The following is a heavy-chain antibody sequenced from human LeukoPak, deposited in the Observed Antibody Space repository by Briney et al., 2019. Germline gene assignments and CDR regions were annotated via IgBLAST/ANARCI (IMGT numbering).Heavy chain of an antibody. CDR3: AARSTDVPAAMRSYYYGMDV. CDR2: IIPIFGTA. Sequence: GSSVEVSCKASGGTFSSYAISWVRQAPGQGLEWMGGIIPIFGTANYAQKFQGRVTITADKSTSTAYMELSSLRSEDTAVYYCAARSTDVPAAMRSYYYGMDVWGKGTTVTVSS. CDR1: GGTFSSYA. D-gene: IGHD2-2*01. J-gene: IGHJ6*04. V-gene: IGHV1-69*06.